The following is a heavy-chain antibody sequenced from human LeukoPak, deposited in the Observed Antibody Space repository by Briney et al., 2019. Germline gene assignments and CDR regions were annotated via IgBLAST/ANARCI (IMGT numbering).Heavy chain of an antibody. Sequence: GGSLRLSCAASGFTFSSNAMSWVRQAPGKGLEWVSAISGSGGNTYYADSVKGRFTISRDNSKNTLYLQMNSLRAEDTAVYYCAKGGGAGEYDYWGQGTLVTVSS. D-gene: IGHD3-10*01. CDR3: AKGGGAGEYDY. CDR2: ISGSGGNT. J-gene: IGHJ4*02. CDR1: GFTFSSNA. V-gene: IGHV3-23*01.